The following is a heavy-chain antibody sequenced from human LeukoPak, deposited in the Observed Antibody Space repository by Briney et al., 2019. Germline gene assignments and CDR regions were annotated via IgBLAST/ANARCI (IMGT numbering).Heavy chain of an antibody. J-gene: IGHJ4*02. CDR2: INHSGST. CDR1: GGSFSGYC. Sequence: SETLSLTCAVYGGSFSGYCWSWIRQPPGKGLVWIGEINHSGSTNYNPSLKSRVTISVDTSKNQFSLKLGSVTAADTAVYYCARDHGSGSPDDYWGQGTLVTVSS. V-gene: IGHV4-34*01. D-gene: IGHD3-10*01. CDR3: ARDHGSGSPDDY.